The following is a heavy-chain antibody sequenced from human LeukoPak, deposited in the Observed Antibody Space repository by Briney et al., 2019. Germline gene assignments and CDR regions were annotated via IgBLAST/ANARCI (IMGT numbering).Heavy chain of an antibody. CDR1: GGSFSGYY. V-gene: IGHV4-34*01. CDR2: INHSGST. J-gene: IGHJ4*02. CDR3: ARGEDVSGYRTDC. D-gene: IGHD3-3*01. Sequence: SETLSLTCAVYGGSFSGYYWSWIRQPPGKGLEWIGEINHSGSTNYNPSLKSRVTISVDTSKNQFSLKLSSVTAADTAIYYCARGEDVSGYRTDCWGQGTLVTVSS.